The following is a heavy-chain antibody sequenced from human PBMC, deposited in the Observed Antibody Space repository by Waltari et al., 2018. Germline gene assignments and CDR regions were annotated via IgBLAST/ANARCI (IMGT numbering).Heavy chain of an antibody. D-gene: IGHD5-18*01. CDR1: GYPCTGYY. CDR3: ARDFGEGIQQARYDAFDI. V-gene: IGHV1-2*02. Sequence: QVQLVQSGAEVKKPGASVKDYCKASGYPCTGYYMHWVRQAPGQGLGRGGAHEPYCGGSNYALMFQSSGTVARETAISTDEREVSRLGSAVTAGYYWARDFGEGIQQARYDAFDIWGPGTMVTLSS. CDR2: HEPYCGGS. J-gene: IGHJ3*02.